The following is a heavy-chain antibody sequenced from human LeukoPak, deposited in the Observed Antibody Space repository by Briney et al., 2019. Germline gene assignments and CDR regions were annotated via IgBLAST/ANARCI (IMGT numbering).Heavy chain of an antibody. CDR3: ARARDYYDSSGYYPLWYFDY. CDR2: IYSGGST. CDR1: GFTVSSNY. V-gene: IGHV3-66*01. Sequence: PGGSLRLSCAASGFTVSSNYMSWVRQAPGKGLEWVSVIYSGGSTYYADSVKGRFTISRDNSKNTLYLQMNSLRAEDTAVYYCARARDYYDSSGYYPLWYFDYWGQGTLVTVSS. J-gene: IGHJ4*02. D-gene: IGHD3-22*01.